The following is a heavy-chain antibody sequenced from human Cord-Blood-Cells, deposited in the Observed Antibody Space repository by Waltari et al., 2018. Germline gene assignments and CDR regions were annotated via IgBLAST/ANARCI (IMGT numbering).Heavy chain of an antibody. Sequence: QVQLQESGPGLVKPSETLSLTCTVSGGSISSYYWTWIRQPPGKGLEWIWYIYYSGSTNYNPSLKSRVTISVDTSKTQFSLKLSSVTAADTAVYYCARLAAGYSGYDVDYWGQGTLVTVSS. CDR2: IYYSGST. J-gene: IGHJ4*02. D-gene: IGHD5-12*01. V-gene: IGHV4-59*01. CDR1: GGSISSYY. CDR3: ARLAAGYSGYDVDY.